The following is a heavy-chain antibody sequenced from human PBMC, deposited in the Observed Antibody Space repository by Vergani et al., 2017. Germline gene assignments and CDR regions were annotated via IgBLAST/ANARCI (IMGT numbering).Heavy chain of an antibody. Sequence: QVQLVQSGAEVKKPGSSVKVSCKASGGTFSSYAISWVRQAPGQGLEWMGRIIPILGIANYAQKFQGRVTITADKSTSTAYMELSSLRSEDTAVYYCASHSSGTSGHFDYWGQGTLVTVSS. D-gene: IGHD3-22*01. CDR2: IIPILGIA. J-gene: IGHJ4*02. CDR3: ASHSSGTSGHFDY. V-gene: IGHV1-69*04. CDR1: GGTFSSYA.